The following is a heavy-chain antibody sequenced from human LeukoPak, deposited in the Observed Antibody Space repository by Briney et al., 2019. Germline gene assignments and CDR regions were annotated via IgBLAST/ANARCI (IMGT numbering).Heavy chain of an antibody. D-gene: IGHD4-23*01. J-gene: IGHJ6*02. V-gene: IGHV4-39*07. Sequence: KPSETLSLTCTVSGGSISSSSYYWGWIRQPPGKGLEWIGSIYYSGSTYYNPSLKSRVTISVDTSKNQFSLKLSSVTAADTAVYYCAGPGGNSDYYGMDVWGQGTTVTVSS. CDR3: AGPGGNSDYYGMDV. CDR2: IYYSGST. CDR1: GGSISSSSYY.